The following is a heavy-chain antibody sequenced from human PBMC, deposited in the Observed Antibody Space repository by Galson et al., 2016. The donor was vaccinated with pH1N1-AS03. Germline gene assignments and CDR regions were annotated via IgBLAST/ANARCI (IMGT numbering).Heavy chain of an antibody. CDR1: GGTFNEYA. CDR2: IIPIFGNS. CDR3: VRGDGGNNFDF. J-gene: IGHJ4*02. D-gene: IGHD4-23*01. Sequence: SVKVSCKASGGTFNEYAITWVRQAPGQGLEWMGGIIPIFGNSDYAQKFQGRVTISTDKSTTTAYMELSSLRSEDTAVYYCVRGDGGNNFDFWGRGTLVTVSS. V-gene: IGHV1-69*05.